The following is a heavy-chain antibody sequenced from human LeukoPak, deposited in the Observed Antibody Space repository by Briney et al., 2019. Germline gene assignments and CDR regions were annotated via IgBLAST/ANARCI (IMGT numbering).Heavy chain of an antibody. CDR3: ATEDPSGLDVLLN. CDR1: GYLLRESS. V-gene: IGHV1-24*01. Sequence: ASMKVSCKISGYLLRESSMHWVRQAPGKGLEWMGGFDAENGDIIYAQKLQGRVTMTEDISTDTAYMELSDLRSDDTAEYYCATEDPSGLDVLLNWGQGTMVTVSS. CDR2: FDAENGDI. J-gene: IGHJ3*01. D-gene: IGHD6-19*01.